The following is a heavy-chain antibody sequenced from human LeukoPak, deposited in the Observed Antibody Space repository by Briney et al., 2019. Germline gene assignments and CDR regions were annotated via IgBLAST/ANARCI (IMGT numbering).Heavy chain of an antibody. CDR2: NSGSGGST. V-gene: IGHV3-23*01. Sequence: GGALRLSCAASGFTFSSYAISWVRQAPGKRLEGVSANSGSGGSTYYAASVKGPFTTSRDNSTNTLYLQMNSLRAADTAVYYCAKDLCSGGSCLEAFDIWGQGTMVTVSS. CDR3: AKDLCSGGSCLEAFDI. CDR1: GFTFSSYA. J-gene: IGHJ3*02. D-gene: IGHD2-15*01.